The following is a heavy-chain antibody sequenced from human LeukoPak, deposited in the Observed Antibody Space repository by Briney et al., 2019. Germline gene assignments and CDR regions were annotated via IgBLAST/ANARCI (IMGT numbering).Heavy chain of an antibody. D-gene: IGHD6-13*01. CDR2: VYHNGSA. Sequence: SETLSLMCSVSGYLIRSGYFWGRIRQPPGKGLEWIASVYHNGSAYYNPSLKSRASISVDTSSNQFSLTLTSVSVADTAVYHCARLSSWFVAFWGQGSQVTVSS. CDR3: ARLSSWFVAF. CDR1: GYLIRSGYF. J-gene: IGHJ4*02. V-gene: IGHV4-38-2*02.